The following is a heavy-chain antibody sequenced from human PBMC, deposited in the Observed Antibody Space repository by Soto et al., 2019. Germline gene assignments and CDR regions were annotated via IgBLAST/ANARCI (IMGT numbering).Heavy chain of an antibody. CDR1: GGSISSNSHF. J-gene: IGHJ4*02. D-gene: IGHD6-19*01. CDR3: ARQRYSSVWAPFDF. V-gene: IGHV4-39*01. Sequence: QVQLQESGPGLVKPSETLSLTCIVSGGSISSNSHFWGWIRQPPGKGLEWIGSIFYSGSTHYNPALKSRVTMSEDTSKNQFSVRLSSVTAADTAVYYCARQRYSSVWAPFDFWGQGTLVTVSS. CDR2: IFYSGST.